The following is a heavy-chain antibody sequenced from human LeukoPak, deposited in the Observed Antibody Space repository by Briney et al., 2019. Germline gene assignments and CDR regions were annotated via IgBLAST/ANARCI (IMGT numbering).Heavy chain of an antibody. V-gene: IGHV3-23*01. Sequence: PGGSLRLSCAASGLTLSNYWTHWVRQAPGKGLEWVSAISGSGGSTYYADSVKGRFTISRDNSKNTLYLQMNSLRAEDTAVYYCAKERYGSGSGFIDYWGQGTLVTVSS. CDR2: ISGSGGST. J-gene: IGHJ4*02. D-gene: IGHD3-10*01. CDR1: GLTLSNYW. CDR3: AKERYGSGSGFIDY.